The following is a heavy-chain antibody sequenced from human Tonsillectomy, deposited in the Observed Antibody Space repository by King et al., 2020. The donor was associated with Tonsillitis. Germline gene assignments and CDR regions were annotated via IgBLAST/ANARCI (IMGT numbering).Heavy chain of an antibody. D-gene: IGHD5-12*01. J-gene: IGHJ4*02. V-gene: IGHV4-38-2*01. CDR2: IYHSGST. CDR1: GNSINSGYY. CDR3: AQGGLYGGYDLGEYYFDS. Sequence: VQLQESGPGLVKPSETLSLTCAVSGNSINSGYYWGWIRQPPGKGLEWIGSIYHSGSTYYNPSLKSRVTISVDTSKNQFSLRLSSVTAADTAVYYCAQGGLYGGYDLGEYYFDSWGQGPLVPVSS.